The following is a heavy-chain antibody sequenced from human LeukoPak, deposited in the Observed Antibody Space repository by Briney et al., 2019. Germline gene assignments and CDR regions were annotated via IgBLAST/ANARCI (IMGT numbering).Heavy chain of an antibody. Sequence: GGSLRLSCAASGFTVSSNYMSWVRQAPGKGLEWVSVIYSGGSTYYADSVKGRFTISRDNSKNTLYLQMNSLRAEDTAVYYCAKDLGGWFGDYYFDYWAREPWSPSPQ. D-gene: IGHD3-10*01. CDR1: GFTVSSNY. CDR2: IYSGGST. CDR3: AKDLGGWFGDYYFDY. V-gene: IGHV3-66*01. J-gene: IGHJ4*02.